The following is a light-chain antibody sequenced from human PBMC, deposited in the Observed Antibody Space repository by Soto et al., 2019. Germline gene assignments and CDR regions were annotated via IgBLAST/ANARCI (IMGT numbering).Light chain of an antibody. Sequence: QSALTQPASVSGSPGQSITISCTGTSSDVGGYNYVSWYQQHPGKAPTLMIYDVSNRPSGVSNRFSGSKSGNTASLTISGLQTEAVAQHYCISFTRSSNPMLLAGGTTVTV. CDR3: ISFTRSSNPML. CDR2: DVS. CDR1: SSDVGGYNY. J-gene: IGLJ2*01. V-gene: IGLV2-14*01.